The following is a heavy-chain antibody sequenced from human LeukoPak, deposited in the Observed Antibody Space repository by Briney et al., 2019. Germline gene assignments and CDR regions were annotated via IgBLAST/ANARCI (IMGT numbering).Heavy chain of an antibody. Sequence: ASVKVSCKASGYTFTSYGISWVRQAPVQGLEWMGWISAYNGNTNYAQKLQGRVTMTTDTSTSTAYMELRSLRSDDTAVYYCLGTFYYDSSGGDYWGQGTLVTVSS. V-gene: IGHV1-18*01. D-gene: IGHD3-22*01. CDR3: LGTFYYDSSGGDY. CDR2: ISAYNGNT. CDR1: GYTFTSYG. J-gene: IGHJ4*02.